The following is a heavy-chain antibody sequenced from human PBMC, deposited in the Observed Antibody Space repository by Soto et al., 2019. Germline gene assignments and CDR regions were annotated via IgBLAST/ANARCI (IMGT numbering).Heavy chain of an antibody. D-gene: IGHD6-19*01. Sequence: GGSLRLSCAASGFTFSSYAMSWVRQAPGKGLEWVSAISGSGGSTYYADSVKGRFTISRDNSKNTLYLQMNSLRAEDTAVYYCAKVPATYSSGWYWVDYFDYWGQGTLVTVSS. CDR1: GFTFSSYA. J-gene: IGHJ4*02. CDR3: AKVPATYSSGWYWVDYFDY. CDR2: ISGSGGST. V-gene: IGHV3-23*01.